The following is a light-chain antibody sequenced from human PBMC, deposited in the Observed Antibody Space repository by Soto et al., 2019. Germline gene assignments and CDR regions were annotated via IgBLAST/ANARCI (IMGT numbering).Light chain of an antibody. V-gene: IGKV1-39*01. Sequence: DIQMTQSRSSVSASAGDIVTINYLASQSMATFLNWYQQKPGKAPKLLIYATSTLQSGVPSRFSGSGSGTEFALTIRSLQPEDFATYYCQQPYSAPWTFGRGTKVDIK. CDR3: QQPYSAPWT. J-gene: IGKJ1*01. CDR1: QSMATF. CDR2: ATS.